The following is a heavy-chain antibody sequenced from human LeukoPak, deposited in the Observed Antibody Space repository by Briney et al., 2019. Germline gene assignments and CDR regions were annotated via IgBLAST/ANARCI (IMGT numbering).Heavy chain of an antibody. Sequence: SETLSLTCTVSGGSISSSSYYWGWIRQPPGQGLEWIGSIYYSGNTYYNPSLKSRVTISVDTSKNQFSLKLSSVTAADTAVYYCASPGSSSLITWGQGTLVTVSS. CDR1: GGSISSSSYY. D-gene: IGHD6-13*01. CDR2: IYYSGNT. V-gene: IGHV4-39*01. CDR3: ASPGSSSLIT. J-gene: IGHJ4*02.